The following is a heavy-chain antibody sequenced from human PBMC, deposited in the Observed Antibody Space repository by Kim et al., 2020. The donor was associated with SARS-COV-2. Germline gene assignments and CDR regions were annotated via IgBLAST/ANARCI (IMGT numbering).Heavy chain of an antibody. CDR2: IWYDGSNK. V-gene: IGHV3-33*01. CDR3: ARDPPYYYDSTQGLDY. CDR1: GFTFSSYG. Sequence: GGSLRLSCAASGFTFSSYGMHWVRQAPGKGLEWVAVIWYDGSNKYYADSVKGRFTISRDNSKNTLYLQMNSLRAEDTAVYYCARDPPYYYDSTQGLDYWGQGTLVTVSS. D-gene: IGHD3-22*01. J-gene: IGHJ4*02.